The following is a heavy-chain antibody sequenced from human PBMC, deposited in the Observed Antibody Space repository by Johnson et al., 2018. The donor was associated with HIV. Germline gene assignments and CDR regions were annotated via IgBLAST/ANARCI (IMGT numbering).Heavy chain of an antibody. Sequence: QVQLVESGGGVVQPGRSLRLSCAASGFTFSTSGMHWVRQAPGKGMEWVAVISYDGSNKYYADSVKGRFTISRDNSKNTLYLQMNSLRAEDTAVYYCAKEGVAGADAFDIWGQGTMVTVSS. D-gene: IGHD6-19*01. CDR3: AKEGVAGADAFDI. V-gene: IGHV3-30*18. CDR1: GFTFSTSG. J-gene: IGHJ3*02. CDR2: ISYDGSNK.